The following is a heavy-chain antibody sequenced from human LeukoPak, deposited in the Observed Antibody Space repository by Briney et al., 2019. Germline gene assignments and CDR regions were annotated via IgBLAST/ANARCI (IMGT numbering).Heavy chain of an antibody. CDR1: GGSFSGYF. J-gene: IGHJ4*02. V-gene: IGHV4-59*01. D-gene: IGHD3-16*01. CDR2: IYYSGST. CDR3: ARVLRGEDLDY. Sequence: SETLSLTCAVYGGSFSGYFWSWIRQPPGKGLEWIGYIYYSGSTNYNPSLKSRVTISVDTSKNQFSLKLSSVTAADTAVYYCARVLRGEDLDYWGQGTLVTVSS.